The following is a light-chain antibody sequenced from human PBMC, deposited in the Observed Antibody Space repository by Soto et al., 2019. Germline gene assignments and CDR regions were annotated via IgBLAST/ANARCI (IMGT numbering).Light chain of an antibody. CDR2: VNN. Sequence: QSVLTQPRSVSGAPGQRVTISCTGSSSNIGAGYDVHWYQQLPGTAPKLRIFVNNNRPSGVPDRFAGSKSGTSASLAITGHHADDEADYYCQSYDVRLRGYVLGNATKVTVL. CDR3: QSYDVRLRGYV. J-gene: IGLJ1*01. V-gene: IGLV1-40*01. CDR1: SSNIGAGYD.